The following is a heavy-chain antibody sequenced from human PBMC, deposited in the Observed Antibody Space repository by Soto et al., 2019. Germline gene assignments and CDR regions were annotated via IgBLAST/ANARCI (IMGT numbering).Heavy chain of an antibody. D-gene: IGHD5-12*01. Sequence: QVQLVQSGAEVKKPGSSVKVSCKASGGTFSSYTISWVRQAPGQGLEWMGRIIPILGIANYAQKFQGRVTITADKSTSTAYMELSRLRSEDTAVYYCPREFVEGRWLQFDYWGQGTLVTGS. J-gene: IGHJ4*02. CDR2: IIPILGIA. CDR1: GGTFSSYT. CDR3: PREFVEGRWLQFDY. V-gene: IGHV1-69*08.